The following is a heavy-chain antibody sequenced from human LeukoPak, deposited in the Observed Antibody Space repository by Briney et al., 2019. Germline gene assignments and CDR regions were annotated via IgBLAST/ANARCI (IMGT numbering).Heavy chain of an antibody. CDR1: GYTFTGYY. D-gene: IGHD3-10*01. V-gene: IGHV1-2*04. J-gene: IGHJ4*02. Sequence: ASVKVSCKASGYTFTGYYMHWVRQAPGQGLEWMGWINPNSGGTNYAQKFQGWVTMTRDTSISTAYMELSRLRSDDTAVYYCAREGRVRDPEFYFDYWGQGTLVTVSS. CDR3: AREGRVRDPEFYFDY. CDR2: INPNSGGT.